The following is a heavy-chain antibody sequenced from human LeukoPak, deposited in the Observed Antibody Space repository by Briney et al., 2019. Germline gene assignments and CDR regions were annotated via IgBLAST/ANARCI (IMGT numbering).Heavy chain of an antibody. J-gene: IGHJ4*02. CDR1: GFSFSGYA. Sequence: GGSLRLSCAASGFSFSGYAMSWVRQAPGKGLEWVSALSGSGGATYYTDSVKGRFTISRDNSKNTLYLQMNGLRAEDTAVYYCAKGDGGNFYFDYWGQGTLVSVSS. V-gene: IGHV3-23*01. CDR3: AKGDGGNFYFDY. D-gene: IGHD4-23*01. CDR2: LSGSGGAT.